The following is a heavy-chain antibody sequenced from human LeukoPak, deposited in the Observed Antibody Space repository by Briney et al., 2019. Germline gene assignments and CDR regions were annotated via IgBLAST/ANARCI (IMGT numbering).Heavy chain of an antibody. J-gene: IGHJ4*02. CDR2: IYHSGST. CDR1: GGSISSSNW. V-gene: IGHV4-4*02. CDR3: ARDSREEYYYGSGGTLN. D-gene: IGHD3-10*01. Sequence: SGTLSLTCAVSGGSISSSNWWNWVRQPPGKGLEWIGEIYHSGSTNYNPSLKSRVTISVDKSKNQFPLKLSSVTAADTAVYYCARDSREEYYYGSGGTLNWGQGTLVTVSS.